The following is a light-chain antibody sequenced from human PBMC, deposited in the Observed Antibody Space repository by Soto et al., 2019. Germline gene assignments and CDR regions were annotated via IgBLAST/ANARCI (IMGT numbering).Light chain of an antibody. J-gene: IGKJ1*01. CDR3: QQYNKWRT. CDR2: GAS. CDR1: ESVSSN. Sequence: IKQSPPTLSLSPRENATLSCRASESVSSNLAWYQQKPGQAPRLLIYGASTRATGIPARISGSGSGTEFTLTISSLQSEDFAVYYCQQYNKWRTFGQGTKVDIK. V-gene: IGKV3-15*01.